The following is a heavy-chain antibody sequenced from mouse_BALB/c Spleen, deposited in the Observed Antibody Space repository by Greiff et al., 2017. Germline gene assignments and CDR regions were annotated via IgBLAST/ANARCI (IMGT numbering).Heavy chain of an antibody. D-gene: IGHD2-14*01. J-gene: IGHJ4*01. V-gene: IGHV5-4*02. CDR2: ISDGGSYT. CDR3: AREGSDRYAAMDY. Sequence: EVKLVESGGGLVKPGGSLKLSCAASGFTFSDYYMYWVRQTPDKRLEWVATISDGGSYTYYPDSVKGRFTISRDNAKNNLYLQMSSLKSEDTAMYYCAREGSDRYAAMDYWGQGTSVTVSS. CDR1: GFTFSDYY.